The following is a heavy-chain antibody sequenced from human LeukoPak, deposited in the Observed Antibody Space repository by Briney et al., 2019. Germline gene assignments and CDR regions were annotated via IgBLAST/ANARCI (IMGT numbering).Heavy chain of an antibody. CDR1: GFTFSLYA. CDR2: INDESSDI. Sequence: PGGSLRLSCAASGFTFSLYAMNWVRQAPGKGLEWVSYINDESSDILYAGSVRGRFTISRDDARQTLYLQLSSLRVEDTAVYYCARDTFQPGLIDSWGQGTLVAVSS. V-gene: IGHV3-21*05. J-gene: IGHJ4*02. CDR3: ARDTFQPGLIDS. D-gene: IGHD2-2*01.